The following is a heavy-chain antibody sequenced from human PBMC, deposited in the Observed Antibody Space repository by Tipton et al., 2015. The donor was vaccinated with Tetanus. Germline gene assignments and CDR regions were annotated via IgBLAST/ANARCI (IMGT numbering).Heavy chain of an antibody. V-gene: IGHV3-33*01. Sequence: SLRLSCAASGFIFSSYGIHWVRQAPGKGLEWVAVSWYDGTDTYYAESVKGRFTLSRDNSKNTLYLQMSSLRVEDTAIYYCAREADCSGGSCFSGDFDNWGQGTHVTVSS. CDR3: AREADCSGGSCFSGDFDN. CDR1: GFIFSSYG. D-gene: IGHD2-15*01. J-gene: IGHJ4*02. CDR2: SWYDGTDT.